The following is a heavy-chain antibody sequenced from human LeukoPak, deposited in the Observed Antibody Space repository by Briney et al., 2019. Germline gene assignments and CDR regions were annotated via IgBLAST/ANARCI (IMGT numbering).Heavy chain of an antibody. V-gene: IGHV3-30*03. D-gene: IGHD5-18*01. CDR1: GFTFSSYD. J-gene: IGHJ4*02. CDR3: ARDPHPPGGYSYGYEY. Sequence: PGGSLRLSCAASGFTFSSYDMHWVRQAPGKGLEWVAVISYDGSNKYYADSVKGRFTISRDNSKNTLYLQMNSLRAEDTAVYYCARDPHPPGGYSYGYEYWGQGTLVTVSS. CDR2: ISYDGSNK.